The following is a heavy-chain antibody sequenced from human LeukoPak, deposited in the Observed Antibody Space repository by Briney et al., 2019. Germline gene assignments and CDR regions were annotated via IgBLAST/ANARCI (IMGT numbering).Heavy chain of an antibody. CDR1: GFNFSNYE. V-gene: IGHV3-48*03. J-gene: IGHJ4*02. Sequence: GGSLRLSCAASGFNFSNYEMNWVRQAPGKGLEWISYISSSDNTIYYADSVKGRFTISRDNAKNSLYLQMNSLRAEDTAVYYCARGRFGGVIAYYFDYWGQGTLVTVSS. D-gene: IGHD3-16*02. CDR3: ARGRFGGVIAYYFDY. CDR2: ISSSDNTI.